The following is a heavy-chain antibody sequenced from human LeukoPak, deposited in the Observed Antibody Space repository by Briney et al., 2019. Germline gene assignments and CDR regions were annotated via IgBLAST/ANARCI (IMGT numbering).Heavy chain of an antibody. Sequence: GGSLRLSCAASGFTFSSYAMSWVRQAPGKGLEWVSAISGSGGSTYYADSVKGRFTISRDNSKDTLYLQMNSLRAEDTAVYYCARSRVKRAEYFQHWGQGTLVTVSS. CDR1: GFTFSSYA. V-gene: IGHV3-23*01. D-gene: IGHD2-2*01. CDR3: ARSRVKRAEYFQH. J-gene: IGHJ1*01. CDR2: ISGSGGST.